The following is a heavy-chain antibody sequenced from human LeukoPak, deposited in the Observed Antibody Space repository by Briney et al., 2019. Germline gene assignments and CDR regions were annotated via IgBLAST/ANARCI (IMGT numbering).Heavy chain of an antibody. V-gene: IGHV3-23*01. CDR1: GFTFSDSA. Sequence: PGGSLRLSCAASGFTFSDSAMDWVRQAPGRGLEGVSLISHSGANIFYADSVKRRFSVSRDNYKNTIYLQMNSLRAEDTAVYYCAKDIEASSWGQGTLVAVS. CDR2: ISHSGANI. CDR3: AKDIEASS. J-gene: IGHJ4*02. D-gene: IGHD2-15*01.